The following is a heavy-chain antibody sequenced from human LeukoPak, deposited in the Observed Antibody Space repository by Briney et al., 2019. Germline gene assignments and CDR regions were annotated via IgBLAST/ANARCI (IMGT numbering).Heavy chain of an antibody. V-gene: IGHV4-4*02. CDR3: ARGGDRSFDY. Sequence: SGTLSLTCAVSGVSISSNLWWTWVRQPPGKGLEWIAEIHHSGSINYNPSLKSRVTISVDKAKNQFSPNLNSVTAADTAVYYCARGGDRSFDYWGQGTLVTVSS. CDR1: GVSISSNLW. J-gene: IGHJ4*02. D-gene: IGHD3-10*01. CDR2: IHHSGSI.